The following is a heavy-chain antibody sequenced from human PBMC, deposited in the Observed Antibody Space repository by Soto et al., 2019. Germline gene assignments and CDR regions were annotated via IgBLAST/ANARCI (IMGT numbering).Heavy chain of an antibody. CDR2: IYYSGST. CDR1: GGSISSSSYY. CDR3: ARLVVAATLLDY. D-gene: IGHD2-15*01. V-gene: IGHV4-39*01. J-gene: IGHJ4*02. Sequence: SETLSLTCTVSGGSISSSSYYWGWIRQPPGKGLEWIGSIYYSGSTYYNPSLKSRVTISVDTSKIQFSLKLSSVTAADTAVYYCARLVVAATLLDYWGQGTLVTVSS.